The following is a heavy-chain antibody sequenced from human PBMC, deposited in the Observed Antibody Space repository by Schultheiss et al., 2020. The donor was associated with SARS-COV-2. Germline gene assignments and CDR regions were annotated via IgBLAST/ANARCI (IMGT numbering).Heavy chain of an antibody. V-gene: IGHV1-2*02. J-gene: IGHJ6*02. CDR2: INPSGGGT. D-gene: IGHD6-13*01. CDR1: GYTFTSFY. Sequence: ASVKVSCKASGYTFTSFYMNWVRQAPGHGLEWLGIINPSGGGTKYAQKFQGRVTMTRDTSISTAYMDLSRPRSDDSAVYYCAIDWYRRDYYYGMDVWGQGXXXXXSS. CDR3: AIDWYRRDYYYGMDV.